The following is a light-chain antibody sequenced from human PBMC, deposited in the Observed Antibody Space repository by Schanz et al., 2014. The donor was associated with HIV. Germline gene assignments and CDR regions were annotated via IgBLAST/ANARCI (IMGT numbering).Light chain of an antibody. CDR3: SSYTSFGTLV. V-gene: IGLV2-14*03. CDR1: SSDVGTYNS. Sequence: QSALTQPASVSGSPGQSITISCTGSSSDVGTYNSVSWYHQHPGKAPKLIIYGVANRPSGVSHRFSGSKSGNTASLTISGLQADDEAHYYCSSYTSFGTLVLGGGTQLTVL. CDR2: GVA. J-gene: IGLJ3*02.